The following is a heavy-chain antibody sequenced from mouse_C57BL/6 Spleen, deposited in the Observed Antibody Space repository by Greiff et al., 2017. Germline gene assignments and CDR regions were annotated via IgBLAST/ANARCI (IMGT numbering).Heavy chain of an antibody. D-gene: IGHD3-2*02. Sequence: QVQLQQSGAELVRPGTSVQVSCKASGYAFTNYLIEWVKQRPGQGLEWIGVINPGSGGTNYNEKFKGKATLTADKSSSTAYMQLSSLTSEDSAVYFCARCSSGYGAMDYWGQGTSVTVSS. J-gene: IGHJ4*01. CDR3: ARCSSGYGAMDY. CDR1: GYAFTNYL. CDR2: INPGSGGT. V-gene: IGHV1-54*01.